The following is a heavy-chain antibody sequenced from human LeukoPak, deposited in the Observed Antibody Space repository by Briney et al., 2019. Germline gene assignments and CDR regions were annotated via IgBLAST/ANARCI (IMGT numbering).Heavy chain of an antibody. CDR1: GFTFSSYS. J-gene: IGHJ5*02. CDR3: ARDLCGGDCYPNWFDP. CDR2: ISSSSSYI. V-gene: IGHV3-21*01. Sequence: GSLRLSCAASGFTFSSYSMNWVRQAPGKGLEWVSSISSSSSYIYYADSVKGRFTISRDNAKNSLYLQMNSLRAEDTAVYYCARDLCGGDCYPNWFDPWGQGTLVTVSS. D-gene: IGHD2-21*02.